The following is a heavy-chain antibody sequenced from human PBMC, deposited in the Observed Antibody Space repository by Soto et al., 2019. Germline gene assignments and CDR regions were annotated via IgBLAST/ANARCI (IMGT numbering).Heavy chain of an antibody. J-gene: IGHJ4*02. V-gene: IGHV1-18*01. D-gene: IGHD3-3*01. CDR2: ISANNGNT. CDR3: ARADLRRITIFGVVITGPYYFDY. CDR1: GYTFSNYG. Sequence: ASVKVSCKTSGYTFSNYGINWVRQAPGQGLEWMGWISANNGNTNFAQKLQGRVSMTTNTSISTAYMELSSLRSEDTAVYYCARADLRRITIFGVVITGPYYFDYWGQGTLVTVSS.